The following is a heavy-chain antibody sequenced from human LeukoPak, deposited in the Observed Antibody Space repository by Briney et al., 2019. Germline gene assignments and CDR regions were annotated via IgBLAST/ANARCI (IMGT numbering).Heavy chain of an antibody. D-gene: IGHD1-7*01. V-gene: IGHV3-9*01. Sequence: GGSLRLSCAASGFTFDDYAMHWVRQAPGKGLEWVSGISWNSGSIGYADSVKGRFTISRDNAKNSLYLQMNSPRAEDTALYYCAKGNWNYALDYWGQGTLVTVSS. J-gene: IGHJ4*02. CDR3: AKGNWNYALDY. CDR1: GFTFDDYA. CDR2: ISWNSGSI.